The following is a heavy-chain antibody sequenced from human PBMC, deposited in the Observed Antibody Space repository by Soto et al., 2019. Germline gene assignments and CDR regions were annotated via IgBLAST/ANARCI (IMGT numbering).Heavy chain of an antibody. D-gene: IGHD3-10*01. CDR1: GFTFSSYA. J-gene: IGHJ6*02. CDR2: ISYDGSNK. Sequence: PGGSLRLSCAASGFTFSSYAMHWVRQAPGKGLEWVAVISYDGSNKYYADSVKGRFTISRDNSKNTLYLQMNSLRAEDTAVYYCARDSDGSGSYYLKHNYYYYYGMDVWGQGTTVTVSS. CDR3: ARDSDGSGSYYLKHNYYYYYGMDV. V-gene: IGHV3-30-3*01.